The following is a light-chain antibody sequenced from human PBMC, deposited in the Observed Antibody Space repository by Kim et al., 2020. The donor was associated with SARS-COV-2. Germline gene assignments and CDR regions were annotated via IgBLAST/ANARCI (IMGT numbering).Light chain of an antibody. CDR1: GTXXVGXTY. CDR3: SSXTSSSTFV. V-gene: IGLV2-14*03. Sequence: SITIPCTXTGTXXVGXTYVSXYQXXXGKAPNXMIYXXSNRPSGVSNRFSGSKSGNTASLTISGLQAXXEADYYCSSXTSSSTFVFGGGTQLTXL. CDR2: XXS. J-gene: IGLJ2*01.